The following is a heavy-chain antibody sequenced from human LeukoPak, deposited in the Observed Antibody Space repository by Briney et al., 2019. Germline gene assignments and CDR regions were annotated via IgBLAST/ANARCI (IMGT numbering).Heavy chain of an antibody. CDR1: GDSVSSNTAA. J-gene: IGHJ4*01. Sequence: SQTLSLTCAISGDSVSSNTAAWNWNRQSPSRGLEWLVMTYYRSQWYNDYAVSVKSRITINPETSKNQFSLQLNSVSPEDTAVYYCARGQEYYGSGSPVDYWGQGTLVTVSS. CDR3: ARGQEYYGSGSPVDY. CDR2: TYYRSQWYN. V-gene: IGHV6-1*01. D-gene: IGHD3-10*01.